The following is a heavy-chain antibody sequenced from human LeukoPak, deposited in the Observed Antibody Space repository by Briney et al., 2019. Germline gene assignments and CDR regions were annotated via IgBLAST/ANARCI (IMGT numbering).Heavy chain of an antibody. Sequence: SETLSLTCAVYGGSFSGYYWSWIRQPPGKGLEWIGEINHSGSTNYNPSLKSRVTISVDTSKNQFSLKLSSVTAADTAVYYCARWRLGELSSFDYWGQGTLVIVSS. CDR2: INHSGST. CDR1: GGSFSGYY. J-gene: IGHJ4*02. D-gene: IGHD3-16*02. CDR3: ARWRLGELSSFDY. V-gene: IGHV4-34*01.